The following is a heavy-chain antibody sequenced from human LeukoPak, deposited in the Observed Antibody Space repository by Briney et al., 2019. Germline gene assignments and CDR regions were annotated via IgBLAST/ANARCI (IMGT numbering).Heavy chain of an antibody. D-gene: IGHD3-22*01. CDR3: AKAGGSWEDSSGYYYSECFDY. CDR1: GFNFGSYS. J-gene: IGHJ4*02. CDR2: ISADSATT. Sequence: PGGSLRLSCAASGFNFGSYSMTWVRQAPGKGLEWVSVISADSATTFYADSVKGRFTISRDNSKNTLYLQMNSLRAEDTAVYYCAKAGGSWEDSSGYYYSECFDYWGQGTLVTVSS. V-gene: IGHV3-23*01.